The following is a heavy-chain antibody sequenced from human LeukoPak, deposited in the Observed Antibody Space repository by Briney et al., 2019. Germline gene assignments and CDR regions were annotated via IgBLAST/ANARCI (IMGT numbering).Heavy chain of an antibody. D-gene: IGHD5-18*01. J-gene: IGHJ4*02. CDR1: GGSISSGSYY. Sequence: PSQTLSLTCTVSGGSISSGSYYWSWIRQPAGKGLEWIGRIYTSGSTNYNPSLKSRVTISVDTSKNQFSLKLSSVTAADTAVYYCARGAVEQWIQLWSAARPANSRGLDYWGQGTLVTVSS. V-gene: IGHV4-61*02. CDR2: IYTSGST. CDR3: ARGAVEQWIQLWSAARPANSRGLDY.